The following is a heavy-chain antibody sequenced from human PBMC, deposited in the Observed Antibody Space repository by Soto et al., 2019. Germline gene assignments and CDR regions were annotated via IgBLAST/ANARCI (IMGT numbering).Heavy chain of an antibody. V-gene: IGHV4-59*08. CDR2: IYYSGST. Sequence: PSETLSLTCTVSGGSISSYYWSWIRQPPGKGLEWIGCIYYSGSTNYNPSLKSRVTISVDTSKNQFSLKLSSVTAADTAVYYCARSGIELLSNFDYWGQGTLVTVSS. D-gene: IGHD3-10*01. J-gene: IGHJ4*02. CDR1: GGSISSYY. CDR3: ARSGIELLSNFDY.